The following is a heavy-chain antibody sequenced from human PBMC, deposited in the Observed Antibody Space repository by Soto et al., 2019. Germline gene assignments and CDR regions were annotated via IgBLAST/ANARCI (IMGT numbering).Heavy chain of an antibody. CDR3: ARGRTYYYGSGSYRLDY. V-gene: IGHV3-33*01. Sequence: GGSLRLSCAASGFTFSSYGMHWVRQAPGKGLEWVAVIWYDGSNKYYADSVKGRFTISRDNSKNTLYLQMNSLRAEDTAVYYCARGRTYYYGSGSYRLDYWGQGTLVTVSS. D-gene: IGHD3-10*01. CDR2: IWYDGSNK. J-gene: IGHJ4*02. CDR1: GFTFSSYG.